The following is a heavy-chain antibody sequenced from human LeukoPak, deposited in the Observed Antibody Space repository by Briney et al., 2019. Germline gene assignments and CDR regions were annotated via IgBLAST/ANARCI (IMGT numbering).Heavy chain of an antibody. D-gene: IGHD2-8*01. J-gene: IGHJ4*02. CDR2: INPNSGGT. Sequence: ASVKVSCKASGYTFTGYYMHWVRQAPGQGLEWMGWINPNSGGTNYAQKFQGRVTMTRDTSISTAYMELSRLRSDDTAIYYCARDLFRHYCPDGVCYEFDYWGQGTLVTVSS. CDR1: GYTFTGYY. V-gene: IGHV1-2*02. CDR3: ARDLFRHYCPDGVCYEFDY.